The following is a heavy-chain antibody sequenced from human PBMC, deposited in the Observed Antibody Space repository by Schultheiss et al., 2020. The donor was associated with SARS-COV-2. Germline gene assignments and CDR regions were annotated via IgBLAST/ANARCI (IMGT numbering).Heavy chain of an antibody. V-gene: IGHV1-69*13. J-gene: IGHJ6*02. CDR2: IIPIFGTA. D-gene: IGHD2-15*01. Sequence: SVKVSCKASGGTFSSYAISWVRQAPGQGLEWMGGIIPIFGTANYAQKFQGRVTITADESTSTAYMELSSLRSEDTAVYYCAKGAVVAANSYYYYGMDVWGQGTTVTVSS. CDR3: AKGAVVAANSYYYYGMDV. CDR1: GGTFSSYA.